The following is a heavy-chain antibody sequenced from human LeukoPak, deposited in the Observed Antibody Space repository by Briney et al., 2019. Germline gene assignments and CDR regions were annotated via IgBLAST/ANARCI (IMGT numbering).Heavy chain of an antibody. CDR3: ARDSERYCSSTSCYGWFDP. J-gene: IGHJ5*02. CDR2: IWYDGSNK. CDR1: GFTFSSYG. Sequence: GGSLRLSCAASGFTFSSYGMHWVRQAPGKGLEWVAVIWYDGSNKYYADSVKGRFTISRDNSKNTLYLQMNSLRAEDTAVYYCARDSERYCSSTSCYGWFDPWGQGTLVTVSS. D-gene: IGHD2-2*01. V-gene: IGHV3-33*01.